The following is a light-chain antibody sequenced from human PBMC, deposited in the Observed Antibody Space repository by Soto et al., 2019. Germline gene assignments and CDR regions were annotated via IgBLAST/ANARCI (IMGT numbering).Light chain of an antibody. Sequence: EIVLTQSPATLSLSPGERATLSCRASQSVSGFLAWYQEKLGQSPRLLIYAASNRATGIPARFSGSGSETDFTLTISSLEHEDSAVYYCQHGKTLGGGTKVDIK. CDR3: QHGKT. CDR1: QSVSGF. CDR2: AAS. V-gene: IGKV3-11*01. J-gene: IGKJ4*01.